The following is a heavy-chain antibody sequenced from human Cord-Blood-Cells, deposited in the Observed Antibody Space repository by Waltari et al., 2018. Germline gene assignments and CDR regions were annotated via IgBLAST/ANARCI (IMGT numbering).Heavy chain of an antibody. CDR1: GFTFSSYA. D-gene: IGHD6-13*01. CDR2: ISYDGSNK. V-gene: IGHV3-30-3*01. J-gene: IGHJ4*02. Sequence: VQLVESGGGVVQPGRSLRLSCAASGFTFSSYAMHGVRQAPGKGLWWGEVISYDGSNKYYANSVKGRFTISKDNSKNTLYLQMNSLRAEDTAVYYCARYYSTITIFDYWGQGTLVTVSS. CDR3: ARYYSTITIFDY.